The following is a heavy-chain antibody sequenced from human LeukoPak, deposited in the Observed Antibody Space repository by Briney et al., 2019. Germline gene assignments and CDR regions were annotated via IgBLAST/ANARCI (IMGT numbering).Heavy chain of an antibody. J-gene: IGHJ6*03. CDR1: GGTFSSYA. Sequence: ASVKVSCKASGGTFSSYAISWVRQAPGQGLEWMGRIIPIFGTANYAQKFQGRVTITTDESTSTAYMELSSLRSEDTAVYYCVRESQSYYYYYMDVWGKGTTVTVSS. CDR2: IIPIFGTA. CDR3: VRESQSYYYYYMDV. V-gene: IGHV1-69*05.